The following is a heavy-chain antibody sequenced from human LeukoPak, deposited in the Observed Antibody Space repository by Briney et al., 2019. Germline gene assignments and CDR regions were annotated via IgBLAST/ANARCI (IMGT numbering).Heavy chain of an antibody. CDR3: ARSVVPAAMLPSRFDY. V-gene: IGHV4-38-2*02. D-gene: IGHD2-2*01. J-gene: IGHJ4*02. CDR1: GYSISSGYY. Sequence: SETLSLTCTVSGYSISSGYYWGWIRQPPGKGLEWIGSIYHSGSTYYNPSLKSRVTISVDTSKNQFSLKLTSVTAADTAVYYCARSVVPAAMLPSRFDYWGQGTLATVSS. CDR2: IYHSGST.